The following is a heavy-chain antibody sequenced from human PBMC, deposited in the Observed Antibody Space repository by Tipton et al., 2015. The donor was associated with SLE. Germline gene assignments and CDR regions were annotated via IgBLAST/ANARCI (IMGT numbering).Heavy chain of an antibody. D-gene: IGHD3-10*01. CDR2: IFHSGST. Sequence: TLSLTCAVSGYSISSGYYWGWIRQPPGKGLEWIGSIFHSGSTYYNPSLKSRVTISVDTSKNQLSLKLNSVTAADTAVYYCASLITMVHRANYYFYGMDVWGQGTAVTVSS. CDR1: GYSISSGYY. CDR3: ASLITMVHRANYYFYGMDV. J-gene: IGHJ6*02. V-gene: IGHV4-38-2*01.